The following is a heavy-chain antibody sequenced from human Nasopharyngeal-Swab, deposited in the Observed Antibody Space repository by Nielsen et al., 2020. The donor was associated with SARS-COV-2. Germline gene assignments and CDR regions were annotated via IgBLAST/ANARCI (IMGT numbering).Heavy chain of an antibody. J-gene: IGHJ3*02. D-gene: IGHD2-2*01. Sequence: SETLSLTCTVSGGSISSYYWSWIRQPPGEGLEWIGEINHSGRTKYNPSLKSRVTISVDTSKNQFSLKLSSVTAADTAVYYCARDTVPAGAFDIWGQGTMVTVSS. CDR2: INHSGRT. CDR3: ARDTVPAGAFDI. CDR1: GGSISSYY. V-gene: IGHV4-34*01.